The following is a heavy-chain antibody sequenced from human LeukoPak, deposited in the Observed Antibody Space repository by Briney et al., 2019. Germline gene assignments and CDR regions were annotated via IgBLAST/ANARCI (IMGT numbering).Heavy chain of an antibody. CDR2: IWYDGSNK. J-gene: IGHJ4*02. D-gene: IGHD3-10*01. CDR1: GFTFSRHD. Sequence: PGTSLRLSCAASGFTFSRHDMHWVRQAPGKGLEWVSVIWYDGSNKDYADSVKGRFTISRDNSRNTVYLQINGLRDDDTAIYYCASGAWYGSGSWGYWGQGTLVTVSS. CDR3: ASGAWYGSGSWGY. V-gene: IGHV3-33*01.